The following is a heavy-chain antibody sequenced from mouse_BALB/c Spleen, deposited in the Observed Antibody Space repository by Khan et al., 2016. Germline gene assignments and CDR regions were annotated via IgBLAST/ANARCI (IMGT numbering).Heavy chain of an antibody. CDR3: TRQGISMDY. CDR1: GFTLSDAW. Sequence: EVKLEESGGGLVQPGGSMKLSCTASGFTLSDAWMDWVRQSPEKGLEWVAEIRTKANNHATYYAEAVKGRFSISRDDSKSSIYLQMNSLRPEDTGSYLCTRQGISMDYWGQGTSVTVSS. V-gene: IGHV6-6*01. J-gene: IGHJ4*01. CDR2: IRTKANNHAT.